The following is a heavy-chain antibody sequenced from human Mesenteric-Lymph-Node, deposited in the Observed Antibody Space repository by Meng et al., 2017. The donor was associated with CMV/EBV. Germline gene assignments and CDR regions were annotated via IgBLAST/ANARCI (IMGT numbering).Heavy chain of an antibody. CDR1: GFTFSNYE. CDR3: ARAPETYCDTPNCYPRDWFGP. Sequence: GESLKISCAASGFTFSNYEMNWVRQAPGKGLEWISYISHTSNTIFYADSVKGRFTISRDNAKNSLYLQMNGLRDEGTAVYYCARAPETYCDTPNCYPRDWFGPWGQGTLVTVSS. V-gene: IGHV3-48*03. CDR2: ISHTSNTI. D-gene: IGHD2-2*01. J-gene: IGHJ5*02.